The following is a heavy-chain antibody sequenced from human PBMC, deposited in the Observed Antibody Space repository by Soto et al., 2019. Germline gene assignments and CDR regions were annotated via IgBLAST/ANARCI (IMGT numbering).Heavy chain of an antibody. J-gene: IGHJ6*02. CDR1: GGSISSSSYY. CDR3: ARLRASAYYYYGMDV. Sequence: TLSLTCTVSGGSISSSSYYWGWIRQPPGKGLEWIGSIYYSGSTYYNPSLKSRVTISVDTSKNQFSLKLSSVTAADTAVYYCARLRASAYYYYGMDVWGQGTTVTVSS. V-gene: IGHV4-39*01. D-gene: IGHD6-25*01. CDR2: IYYSGST.